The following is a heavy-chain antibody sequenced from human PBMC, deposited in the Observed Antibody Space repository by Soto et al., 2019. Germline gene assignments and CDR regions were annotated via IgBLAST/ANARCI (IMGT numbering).Heavy chain of an antibody. Sequence: PRWSLRLSCAASGFTCSSYAMSWFRQAPGKGLEWVSAISGSGGSTYYADSVKGRFTISRDNSKNTLYLQMNSLRAEDTAVYYCAKDRRTYYYDSSGYSHDYWGQGTLVTVSS. D-gene: IGHD3-22*01. CDR1: GFTCSSYA. CDR3: AKDRRTYYYDSSGYSHDY. J-gene: IGHJ4*02. V-gene: IGHV3-23*01. CDR2: ISGSGGST.